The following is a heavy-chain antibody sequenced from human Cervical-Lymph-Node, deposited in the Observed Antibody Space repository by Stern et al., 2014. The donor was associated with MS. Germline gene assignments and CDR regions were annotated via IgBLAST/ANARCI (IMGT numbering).Heavy chain of an antibody. V-gene: IGHV3-30*18. D-gene: IGHD2-2*01. Sequence: QVQLVESGGGVVQPGRSLRLSCAASGFTFSSYGMHWVRQAPGKGLEWVAVISYDGSNKNYADYVKGRFTISRDNSKNTLYLQMNSLRAEDTAVYYCAKESGYQLLLRFAYWGQGTLVTVSS. J-gene: IGHJ4*02. CDR3: AKESGYQLLLRFAY. CDR2: ISYDGSNK. CDR1: GFTFSSYG.